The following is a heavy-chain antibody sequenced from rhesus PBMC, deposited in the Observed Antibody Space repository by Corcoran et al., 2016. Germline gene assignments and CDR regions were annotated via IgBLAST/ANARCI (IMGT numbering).Heavy chain of an antibody. V-gene: IGHV4-80*01. D-gene: IGHD6-31*01. J-gene: IGHJ4*01. CDR1: GASSSCNW. CDR2: INGNSGST. CDR3: ARARYSSGWDY. Sequence: QVQLQESGPGLVKPSETLSLTCTVSGASSSCNWWSRIRQPPGKGLEWIGEINGNSGSTNYNPSLKSRVTISKDASKNQFSLTLSSVTAADTAVYYCARARYSSGWDYWGQGVLVTVSS.